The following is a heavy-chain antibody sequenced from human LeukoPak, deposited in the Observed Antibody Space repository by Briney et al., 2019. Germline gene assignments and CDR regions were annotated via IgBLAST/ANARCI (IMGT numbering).Heavy chain of an antibody. CDR3: ARAYNYYDSSGYYLGYYFDY. J-gene: IGHJ4*02. D-gene: IGHD3-22*01. CDR2: SNAGNGNT. Sequence: ASVKVSCKASGYTFTSYAMHWVRQAPGQRLEWMGWSNAGNGNTKYSQGFQGRVTITRDTSASTAYMELSSLRSEDMAVYYCARAYNYYDSSGYYLGYYFDYWGQGTLVTVSS. CDR1: GYTFTSYA. V-gene: IGHV1-3*02.